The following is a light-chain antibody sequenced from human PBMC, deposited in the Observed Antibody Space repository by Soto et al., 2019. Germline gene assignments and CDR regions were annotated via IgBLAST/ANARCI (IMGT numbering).Light chain of an antibody. V-gene: IGLV1-40*01. Sequence: QSVLTQPPSVSGAPGQRVTISCTGSSSNIGAGYDVHWYQQLPGTAPKLLIYGNSNRPSGVPDRFSGSKSGTSASLAITGLQAEDEADYYCQPSASSLSGSEVFGTGTKVTGL. CDR2: GNS. CDR3: QPSASSLSGSEV. J-gene: IGLJ1*01. CDR1: SSNIGAGYD.